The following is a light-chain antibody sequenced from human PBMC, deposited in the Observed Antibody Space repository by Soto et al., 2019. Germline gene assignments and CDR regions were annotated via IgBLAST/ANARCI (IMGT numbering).Light chain of an antibody. CDR1: SSDVGAFHY. V-gene: IGLV2-8*01. Sequence: QSALTQPPSAXXXPGQSVTISCTGTSSDVGAFHYVSWYQQHPGKAPKLMIYEVTQRPSGVPDRFSGSKSGNTASLTVSGLQAEDEAEYYCSSFAGSNNFVFGGGTKVTVL. J-gene: IGLJ2*01. CDR3: SSFAGSNNFV. CDR2: EVT.